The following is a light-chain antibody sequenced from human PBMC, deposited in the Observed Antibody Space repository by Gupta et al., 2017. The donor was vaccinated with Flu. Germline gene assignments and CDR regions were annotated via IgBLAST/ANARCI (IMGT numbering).Light chain of an antibody. Sequence: ITISCTGLSSDVGGDNFVSWYQQHPGKAPKLMIYEVTKRPAGVSNRFSGSKSGNTASLTISGRQDEDEADYYCCSDAGGRTYVFGTGTKVTVL. CDR1: SSDVGGDNF. CDR3: CSDAGGRTYV. J-gene: IGLJ1*01. CDR2: EVT. V-gene: IGLV2-23*02.